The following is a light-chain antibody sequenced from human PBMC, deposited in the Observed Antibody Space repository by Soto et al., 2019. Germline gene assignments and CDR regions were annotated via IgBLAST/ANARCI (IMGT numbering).Light chain of an antibody. J-gene: IGKJ4*01. CDR3: QKYDSAPLT. CDR1: QGIRND. V-gene: IGKV1-6*01. CDR2: AAS. Sequence: AIQMTQSPSSLSASVGDRVTITCRASQGIRNDLGWYQHRPGEAPKLLIYAASTLQSGVPSRFSGSGSGTAFTLTINSLQPEDVATYYCQKYDSAPLTFGGGTKV.